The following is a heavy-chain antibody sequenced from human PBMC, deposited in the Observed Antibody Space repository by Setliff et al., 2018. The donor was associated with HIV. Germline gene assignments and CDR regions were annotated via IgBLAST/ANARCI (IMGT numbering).Heavy chain of an antibody. V-gene: IGHV4-59*08. D-gene: IGHD6-19*01. J-gene: IGHJ1*01. Sequence: SETLSLTCTVPGGSINNYYWSWIRQPPGKGLEWIGYIHSSGPTNYSPSLESRVSMSVDMSKSQFSLKLRSVIAADTAVYYCARHDANTAGPFFLHWGQGTLVTVSS. CDR3: ARHDANTAGPFFLH. CDR2: IHSSGPT. CDR1: GGSINNYY.